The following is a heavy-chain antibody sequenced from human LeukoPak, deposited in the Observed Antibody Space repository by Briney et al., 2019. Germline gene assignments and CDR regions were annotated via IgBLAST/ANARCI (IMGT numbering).Heavy chain of an antibody. V-gene: IGHV4-4*07. CDR1: GGSISSYY. Sequence: SETLSLTRTVSGGSISSYYWSWIRQPAGKGLEWIGRIYTSGSTNYNPSLKSRVTMSVDTSKNQFSLKLSSVTAADTAVYYCARESVVAGTWTLNYYYYGMDVWGQGTTVTVSS. CDR2: IYTSGST. CDR3: ARESVVAGTWTLNYYYYGMDV. J-gene: IGHJ6*02. D-gene: IGHD6-19*01.